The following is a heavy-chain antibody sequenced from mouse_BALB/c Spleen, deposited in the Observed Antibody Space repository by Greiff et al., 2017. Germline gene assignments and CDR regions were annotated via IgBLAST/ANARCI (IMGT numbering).Heavy chain of an antibody. D-gene: IGHD4-1*01. CDR2: ISDGGSYT. V-gene: IGHV5-4*02. CDR1: GFTFSDYY. Sequence: EVQLVESGGGLVKPGGSLKLSCAASGFTFSDYYMYWVRQTPEKRLEWVATISDGGSYTYYPDSVKGRFTISRDNAKNNLYLQMSSLKSEDTAMYYCARANWDSAMDYWGQGTSVTVSS. CDR3: ARANWDSAMDY. J-gene: IGHJ4*01.